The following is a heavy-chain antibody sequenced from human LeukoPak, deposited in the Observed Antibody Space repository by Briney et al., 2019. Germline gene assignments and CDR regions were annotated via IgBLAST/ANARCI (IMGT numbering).Heavy chain of an antibody. CDR2: ISAYNGNT. V-gene: IGHV1-18*01. D-gene: IGHD3-10*01. CDR3: ARDRFGSGSYYTVDY. J-gene: IGHJ4*02. CDR1: GYTFTSYG. Sequence: GASVKVSCKASGYTFTSYGISWVRQAPGQGLEWMGWISAYNGNTNYAQKLQGRVTMTTNTSTSTAYMELRSLRSDDTAVYYCARDRFGSGSYYTVDYWGQGTLVTVSS.